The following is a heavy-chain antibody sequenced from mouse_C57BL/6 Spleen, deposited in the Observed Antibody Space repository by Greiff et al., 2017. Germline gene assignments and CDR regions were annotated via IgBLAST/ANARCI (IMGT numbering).Heavy chain of an antibody. CDR1: GYSFTGYY. D-gene: IGHD2-4*01. J-gene: IGHJ3*01. Sequence: VHVKQSGPELVKPGASVKISCKASGYSFTGYYMNWVKQSPEKSLEWIGEINPSTGGTTYNQKFKAKATLTVDKSSSTAYMQLKSLTSEDSAVYYCASARKDYDGFAYWGQGTLVTVSA. CDR2: INPSTGGT. CDR3: ASARKDYDGFAY. V-gene: IGHV1-42*01.